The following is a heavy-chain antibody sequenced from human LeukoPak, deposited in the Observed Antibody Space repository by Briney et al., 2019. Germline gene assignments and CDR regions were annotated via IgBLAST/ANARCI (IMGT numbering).Heavy chain of an antibody. J-gene: IGHJ6*02. CDR1: GYTFTSYD. CDR2: MNPNSGNT. V-gene: IGHV1-8*01. CDR3: ARGGISPLSSGWEYGMDV. D-gene: IGHD6-19*01. Sequence: GASVKVSCKASGYTFTSYDINWVRQATGQGLEWMGWMNPNSGNTGYAQKFQGRVTMTRNTSISTAYMELSSLRSEDTAVYYCARGGISPLSSGWEYGMDVWGQGTTVTVSS.